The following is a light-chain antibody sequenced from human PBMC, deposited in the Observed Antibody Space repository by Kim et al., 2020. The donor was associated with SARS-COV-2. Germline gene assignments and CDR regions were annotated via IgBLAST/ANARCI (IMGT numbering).Light chain of an antibody. CDR3: SSYTSGGTFDGYV. CDR2: DVS. V-gene: IGLV2-14*01. Sequence: QSVLTQPASVSGSPGQPITISCTGTSSDVGGYNYVSWYPQHPGKAPKLMIYDVSKRPSGVSNRFSGSKSGNTASLTISGLQAEDEADYYCSSYTSGGTFDGYVFGTGTKVTVL. J-gene: IGLJ1*01. CDR1: SSDVGGYNY.